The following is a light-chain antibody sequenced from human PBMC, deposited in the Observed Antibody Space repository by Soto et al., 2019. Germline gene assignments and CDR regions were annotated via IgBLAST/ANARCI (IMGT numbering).Light chain of an antibody. Sequence: EIVLTQSPGTLSLSPGERATLSCRASQSVSSSYLAWYQQKPGQALRLLIYGASSKATGIQDRFSGSGSETDFTLTISRLEPEDVAVYYYQQYGSSLFTFGAGTKVDL. V-gene: IGKV3-20*01. CDR3: QQYGSSLFT. CDR2: GAS. J-gene: IGKJ3*01. CDR1: QSVSSSY.